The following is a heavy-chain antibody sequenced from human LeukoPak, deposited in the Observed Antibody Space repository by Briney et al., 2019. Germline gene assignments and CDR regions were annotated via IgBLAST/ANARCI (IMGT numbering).Heavy chain of an antibody. D-gene: IGHD1-26*01. CDR2: MYSGGST. Sequence: PGGSLRLSCAASGFTVSSNYMSWVRQAPGKGLEWVSVMYSGGSTNYADSVKGRFTISRDNSKNTLYLQMNSLRAEDTAVYYCASGSYYPRYSFDYWGQGTLVTVSS. CDR1: GFTVSSNY. J-gene: IGHJ4*02. V-gene: IGHV3-53*01. CDR3: ASGSYYPRYSFDY.